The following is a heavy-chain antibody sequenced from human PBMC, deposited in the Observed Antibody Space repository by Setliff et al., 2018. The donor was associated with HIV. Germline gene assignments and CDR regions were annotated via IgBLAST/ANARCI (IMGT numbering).Heavy chain of an antibody. CDR3: ASRVYYYDSSGYLREEGFDP. CDR1: GDSISRRIYY. V-gene: IGHV4-39*01. Sequence: SETLSLTCTVSGDSISRRIYYWGWIRQPPGKGLEWIGNFYYSGSTYYNPSLKSRVTISVDTSKNQFSLKLSSVTAADAAVYYCASRVYYYDSSGYLREEGFDPWGQGTLVTVSS. CDR2: FYYSGST. D-gene: IGHD3-22*01. J-gene: IGHJ5*02.